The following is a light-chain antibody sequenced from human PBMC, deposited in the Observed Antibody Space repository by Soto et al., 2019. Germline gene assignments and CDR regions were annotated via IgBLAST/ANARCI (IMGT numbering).Light chain of an antibody. CDR2: AAS. CDR3: QEYSEWPLFS. J-gene: IGKJ3*01. V-gene: IGKV3-15*01. Sequence: EIVVTQSPGILSVSPGDRATLSCRASQSVGRNLAWYQQKPGQAPTLLSYAASTRATGLPARFSGSGSGTYFNLTISSLQSEDFAGYCCQEYSEWPLFSFGPGTRVDIK. CDR1: QSVGRN.